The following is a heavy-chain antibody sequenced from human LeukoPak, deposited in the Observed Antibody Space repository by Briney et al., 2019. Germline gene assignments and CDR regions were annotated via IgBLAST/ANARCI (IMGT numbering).Heavy chain of an antibody. J-gene: IGHJ4*02. Sequence: GGSLRLSCAASGFTFSSYSMNWVRQAPGKGLEWVSAISGSGGSAYYADSVKGRFTISRDNSKNTLYLQMNSLRAEATAVYYCAKGSDYYGSGSPQIYYFDYWGQGTLVTVSS. CDR2: ISGSGGSA. D-gene: IGHD3-10*01. CDR3: AKGSDYYGSGSPQIYYFDY. CDR1: GFTFSSYS. V-gene: IGHV3-23*01.